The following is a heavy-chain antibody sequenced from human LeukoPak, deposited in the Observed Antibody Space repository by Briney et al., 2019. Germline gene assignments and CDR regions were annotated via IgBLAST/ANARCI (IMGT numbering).Heavy chain of an antibody. Sequence: GGSLRLSCGASGFTFSSYAMHWVRQAPGKGLEWVSVIYSGGSTYYADSVKGRFTLSRDNSKNTLYLQMSSLRAEDTAVYYCARDRDNSYDYWGQGTLVTVSS. CDR3: ARDRDNSYDY. D-gene: IGHD2-15*01. V-gene: IGHV3-53*01. CDR1: GFTFSSYA. J-gene: IGHJ4*02. CDR2: IYSGGST.